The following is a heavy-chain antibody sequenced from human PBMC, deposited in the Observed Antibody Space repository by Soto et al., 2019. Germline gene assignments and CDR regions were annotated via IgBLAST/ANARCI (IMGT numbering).Heavy chain of an antibody. J-gene: IGHJ6*02. CDR2: INPSGGST. CDR1: VYTFPSSY. D-gene: IGHD2-15*01. V-gene: IGHV1-46*01. Sequence: VTVSCRASVYTFPSSYIHWLRQAPGPGLEWMGIINPSGGSTSYAQKFQGRVTMTRDTSTSTVYMELSSLRSEDTAVYYCARDMFDVVVVAAPTNYYYYCMDGWGQGPTVTVSS. CDR3: ARDMFDVVVVAAPTNYYYYCMDG.